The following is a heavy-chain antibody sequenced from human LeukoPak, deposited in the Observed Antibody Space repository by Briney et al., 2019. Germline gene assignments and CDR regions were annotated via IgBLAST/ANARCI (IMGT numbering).Heavy chain of an antibody. CDR3: ARGLPAAAGTSRSGLKVYFDY. CDR1: GGTFSGYY. D-gene: IGHD6-13*01. CDR2: INHSGST. V-gene: IGHV4-34*01. Sequence: PSETLSLTCAVYGGTFSGYYWSWIRQPPGKGPEWIGEINHSGSTNYNPSLKSRVTISVDTSKNQFSLKLSSVTAADTAVYYCARGLPAAAGTSRSGLKVYFDYWGQGTLVTVSS. J-gene: IGHJ4*02.